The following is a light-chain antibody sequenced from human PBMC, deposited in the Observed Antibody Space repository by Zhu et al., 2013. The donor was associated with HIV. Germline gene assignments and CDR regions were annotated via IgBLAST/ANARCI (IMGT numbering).Light chain of an antibody. CDR2: DVS. CDR3: CSFAGSNTLYV. J-gene: IGLJ1*01. V-gene: IGLV2-14*01. Sequence: QSALTQPASVSGSPGQSITISCTGTSSDVGAYNYVSWYQQHPGKAPKLMIYDVSNRPSGVSNRFSGFKSGVTAFLTISGLQAEDEAEYYCCSFAGSNTLYVFGTGTRVTVL. CDR1: SSDVGAYNY.